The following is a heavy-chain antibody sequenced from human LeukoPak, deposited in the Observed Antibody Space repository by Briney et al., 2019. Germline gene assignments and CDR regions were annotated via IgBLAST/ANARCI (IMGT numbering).Heavy chain of an antibody. J-gene: IGHJ4*02. Sequence: GGSLRLSCAASGFTFSDYYMSWIRQALGKGLEWVSYINLSGSTIYYADSVKGRFTISRDNAKNSLYLQMNSLSAEDTAVYYCAREYCSSISCYLNYWGQGTLVTVSS. CDR2: INLSGSTI. V-gene: IGHV3-11*01. D-gene: IGHD2-2*01. CDR1: GFTFSDYY. CDR3: AREYCSSISCYLNY.